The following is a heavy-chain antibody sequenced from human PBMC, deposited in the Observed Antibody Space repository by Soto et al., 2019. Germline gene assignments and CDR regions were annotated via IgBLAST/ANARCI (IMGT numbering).Heavy chain of an antibody. Sequence: ASVKVSCKASGYTFTSYDINWVRQATGQGLEWMGWMNPNSGNTGYAQKFQGRVTMTRNTSISTAYMELSSLRSEDTAVYYCARGLEDIVVVPAKGYYYYMDVWGKGTTVTVSS. D-gene: IGHD2-2*01. CDR2: MNPNSGNT. CDR3: ARGLEDIVVVPAKGYYYYMDV. V-gene: IGHV1-8*01. CDR1: GYTFTSYD. J-gene: IGHJ6*03.